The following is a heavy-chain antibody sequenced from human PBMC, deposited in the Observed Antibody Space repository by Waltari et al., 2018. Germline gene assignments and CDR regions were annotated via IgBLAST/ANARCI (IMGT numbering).Heavy chain of an antibody. CDR1: GFTFSKIW. CDR2: IKSKIDGGTT. V-gene: IGHV3-15*01. CDR3: AGGPGTYWSGLLDY. J-gene: IGHJ4*02. D-gene: IGHD3-3*01. Sequence: EVQLVESGGNLVKAGGSLRLSCEVSGFTFSKIWLSWVRKAPGKGVEWVGRIKSKIDGGTTDYAAPVSGRFRISRDDSKNMFYLEMDSLKTEDTAVYFCAGGPGTYWSGLLDYWGPGTLVTVSS.